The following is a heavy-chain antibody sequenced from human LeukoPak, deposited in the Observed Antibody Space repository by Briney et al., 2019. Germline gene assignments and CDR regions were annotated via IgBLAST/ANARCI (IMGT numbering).Heavy chain of an antibody. CDR2: IYYSGST. J-gene: IGHJ4*02. CDR3: ARDPNPHCSGTSCHHFDY. D-gene: IGHD2-2*01. Sequence: KSSQTLSLTCTVSGGSISSGDYYWSWIRQPPGKGLEWIGYIYYSGSTYYNPSLKSRVTISVDTSKNQFSLKLSSVTAADTAVYYCARDPNPHCSGTSCHHFDYWGQGTLVTVSS. CDR1: GGSISSGDYY. V-gene: IGHV4-30-4*01.